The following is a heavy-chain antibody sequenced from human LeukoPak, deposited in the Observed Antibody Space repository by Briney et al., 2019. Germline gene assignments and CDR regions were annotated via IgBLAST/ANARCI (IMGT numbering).Heavy chain of an antibody. CDR3: ARAYDILTGYYSASDY. CDR1: GYTLTELS. V-gene: IGHV1-24*01. J-gene: IGHJ4*02. Sequence: GASVKVSCKVSGYTLTELSMHWVRQAPGKGLEWMGGFDPEDGETIYAQKFQGRVTMTEDTSTDTAYMELSSLRSEDTAVYYCARAYDILTGYYSASDYWGQGTLVTVSS. CDR2: FDPEDGET. D-gene: IGHD3-9*01.